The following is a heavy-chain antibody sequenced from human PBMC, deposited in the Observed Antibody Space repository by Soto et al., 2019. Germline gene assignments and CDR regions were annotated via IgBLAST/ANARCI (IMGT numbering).Heavy chain of an antibody. J-gene: IGHJ4*02. D-gene: IGHD3-9*01. Sequence: QVQLVQSGAEVKKPGSSVKVSCKASGGTFSSYAISWVRQAPGQGLEWMGGIIPIFGTANYAQKFQGRVTITADESTSTAYMELRSLRSEDTAVYYCAQRHYDILTGYPPGDYWGQGTLVTVSS. CDR2: IIPIFGTA. V-gene: IGHV1-69*01. CDR1: GGTFSSYA. CDR3: AQRHYDILTGYPPGDY.